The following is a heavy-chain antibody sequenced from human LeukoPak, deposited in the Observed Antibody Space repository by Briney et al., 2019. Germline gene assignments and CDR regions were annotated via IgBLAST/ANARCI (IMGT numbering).Heavy chain of an antibody. CDR1: GGSISSGGYY. D-gene: IGHD5-12*01. J-gene: IGHJ5*02. CDR2: INHSGST. Sequence: PSETLSLTCTVSGGSISSGGYYWSWIRQPPGKGLEWIGEINHSGSTNYNPSLKSRVTISVDTSKNQFSLKLSSVTAADTAVYYCASLYSGPNWFDPWGQGTLVTVSS. CDR3: ASLYSGPNWFDP. V-gene: IGHV4-39*07.